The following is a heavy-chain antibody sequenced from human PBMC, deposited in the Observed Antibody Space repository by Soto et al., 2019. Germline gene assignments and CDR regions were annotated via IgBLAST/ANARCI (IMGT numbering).Heavy chain of an antibody. CDR1: GGSISSGGYY. CDR3: ASYSIAAADDRFDY. CDR2: IYYSGST. D-gene: IGHD6-13*01. Sequence: SETLSLTCTVSGGSISSGGYYWSWIRQHPGKGLEWIGYIYYSGSTYYNPSLKSRVTISVDTSKNQFSLKLSSVTAADTAVYYCASYSIAAADDRFDYWGQGTLVTVSS. J-gene: IGHJ4*02. V-gene: IGHV4-31*03.